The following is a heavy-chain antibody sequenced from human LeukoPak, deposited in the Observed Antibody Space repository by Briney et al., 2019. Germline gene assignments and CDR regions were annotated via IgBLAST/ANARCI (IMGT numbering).Heavy chain of an antibody. CDR3: ARDGGYPTTAEGFDP. CDR1: GYSIGRDYY. D-gene: IGHD5-12*01. Sequence: SETLSLTCKVSGYSIGRDYYWAWLRQPPGKGLEWIGSIFHTGRTVYNPSYESRLTISMDTSKNEVFLRLNPVTAADTAVPFCARDGGYPTTAEGFDPWGLGTLVTVSS. V-gene: IGHV4-38-2*02. J-gene: IGHJ5*02. CDR2: IFHTGRT.